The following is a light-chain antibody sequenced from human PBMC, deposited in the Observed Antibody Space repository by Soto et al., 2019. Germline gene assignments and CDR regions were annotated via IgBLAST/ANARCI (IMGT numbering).Light chain of an antibody. CDR1: QSVSSY. V-gene: IGKV3-11*01. CDR3: QQRSNWPPALT. J-gene: IGKJ4*01. CDR2: DAS. Sequence: EIVLTQSPATLSLSPGERATLSCRASQSVSSYLAWYQQKPGQAPRLLIYDASNRATSIPARFSGSGSGTDFTLPISSLQPEDFAVYYCQQRSNWPPALTFGGGTKVEIK.